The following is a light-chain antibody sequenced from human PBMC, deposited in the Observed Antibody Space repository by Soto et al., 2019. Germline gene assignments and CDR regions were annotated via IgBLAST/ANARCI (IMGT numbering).Light chain of an antibody. CDR2: GAS. CDR3: QHYGRSAYT. V-gene: IGKV3-20*01. CDR1: QSVSSNY. Sequence: EIVLTQSPGTLSLSPGERATLSCRASQSVSSNYLAWYQQKPGQAPRLIIYGASSRATGIPDRFSGSGSGTDFTLTISRLEPEDFALYYCQHYGRSAYTFGQGTTLEIK. J-gene: IGKJ2*01.